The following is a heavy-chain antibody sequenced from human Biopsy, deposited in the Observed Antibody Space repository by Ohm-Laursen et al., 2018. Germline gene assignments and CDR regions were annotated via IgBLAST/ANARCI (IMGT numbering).Heavy chain of an antibody. Sequence: SLRLSCTASGFIFDDYAMHWVRQAPGKGLEWVSGISWNSVGIGYADSVKGRFTISRDNAKNFLYLEMNNLRPEDTALYYCAKMHCSGGSCYPNAFDMWGHGTRVTVS. J-gene: IGHJ3*02. D-gene: IGHD2-15*01. V-gene: IGHV3-9*01. CDR3: AKMHCSGGSCYPNAFDM. CDR1: GFIFDDYA. CDR2: ISWNSVGI.